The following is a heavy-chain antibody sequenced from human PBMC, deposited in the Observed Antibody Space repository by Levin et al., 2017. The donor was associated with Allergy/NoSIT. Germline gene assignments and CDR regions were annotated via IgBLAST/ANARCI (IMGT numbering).Heavy chain of an antibody. J-gene: IGHJ4*02. V-gene: IGHV1-18*01. Sequence: GGSLRLSCKASGYTFTSYGISWVRQAPRQGLEWMGWISAYNGNTNYAQKLQGRVTMTTDTSTSTAYMELRSLRSDDTAVYYCAREGGDYGDPSWDYWGQGTLVTVSS. CDR1: GYTFTSYG. D-gene: IGHD4-17*01. CDR3: AREGGDYGDPSWDY. CDR2: ISAYNGNT.